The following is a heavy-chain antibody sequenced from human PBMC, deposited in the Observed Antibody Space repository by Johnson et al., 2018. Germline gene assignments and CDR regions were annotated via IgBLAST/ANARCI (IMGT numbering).Heavy chain of an antibody. V-gene: IGHV3-30*18. CDR1: GFTFSSYG. D-gene: IGHD3-3*01. CDR2: ISYDGSNK. CDR3: AKDQWLLSQHDAFDI. Sequence: QVQLVQSGGGVVQPGRSLRLSCAASGFTFSSYGMHWVRPAPGKGLEWVAVISYDGSNKYYADSVKGRFPIPRDNSKNTRYLQMNSLRSEDTAVYYCAKDQWLLSQHDAFDIWGQGTMVTVSS. J-gene: IGHJ3*02.